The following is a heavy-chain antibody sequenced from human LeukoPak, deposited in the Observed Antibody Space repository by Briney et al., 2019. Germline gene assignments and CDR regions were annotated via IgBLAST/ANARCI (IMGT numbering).Heavy chain of an antibody. Sequence: GGSLRLSCAASGFTFSSYWMSWVRQAPGKGLEWVANIKQDGSEKHYVDSVKGRFTISRNNAKNSLYLQMNSLRAEDTAVYYCARDIVVVSAILDYWGQGTVVTVSS. CDR2: IKQDGSEK. CDR3: ARDIVVVSAILDY. D-gene: IGHD2-21*02. V-gene: IGHV3-7*01. CDR1: GFTFSSYW. J-gene: IGHJ4*02.